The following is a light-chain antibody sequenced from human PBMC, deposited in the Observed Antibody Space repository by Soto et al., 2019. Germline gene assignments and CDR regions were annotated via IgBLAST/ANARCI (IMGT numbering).Light chain of an antibody. V-gene: IGKV3-15*01. J-gene: IGKJ2*01. CDR3: QQYNIWPPYT. CDR1: QSVRSD. CDR2: GAS. Sequence: VVMTQSPATLSVSPGERATLSCRASQSVRSDLAWYLQRPGQAPRLLFYGASTRATGVPARFSASGSGTELTLTISSLQSEDFALYYCQQYNIWPPYTFGQGTKLEIK.